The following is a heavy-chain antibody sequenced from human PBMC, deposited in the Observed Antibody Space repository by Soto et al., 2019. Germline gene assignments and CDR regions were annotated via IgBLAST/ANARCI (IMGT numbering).Heavy chain of an antibody. D-gene: IGHD3-10*01. Sequence: SETLSLTCTVSGGSISSSKNYWGWIRERRGKGLGWIGTISYSGSTYYNPSLNGRVIISVDTSKNQFSLKLSSLTAADTAVYYCSRRYSFGSGKYGVDVWGQGTMVT. CDR3: SRRYSFGSGKYGVDV. CDR1: GGSISSSKNY. CDR2: ISYSGST. J-gene: IGHJ6*02. V-gene: IGHV4-39*01.